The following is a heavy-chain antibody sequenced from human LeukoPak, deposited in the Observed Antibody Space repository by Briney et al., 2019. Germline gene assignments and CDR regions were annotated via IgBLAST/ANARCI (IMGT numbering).Heavy chain of an antibody. CDR1: GGTFSSYA. CDR3: ARDEGGTTFWFDP. CDR2: IIPILGIA. J-gene: IGHJ5*02. V-gene: IGHV1-69*04. Sequence: GGSLKVSCKASGGTFSSYAISWVRQAPGQGLEWMGRIIPILGIANYAQKFQGRVTITADKATSTACMELSSLRSEDTAVYYCARDEGGTTFWFDPWGQGTLVTVSS. D-gene: IGHD1-7*01.